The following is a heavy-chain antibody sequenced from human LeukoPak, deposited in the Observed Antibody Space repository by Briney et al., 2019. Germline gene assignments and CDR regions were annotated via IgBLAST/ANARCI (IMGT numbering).Heavy chain of an antibody. CDR1: GFTFRTYD. J-gene: IGHJ4*02. V-gene: IGHV3-21*04. CDR2: IRPSGHSV. D-gene: IGHD1-14*01. CDR3: ARDESSLLPAASRYYLDG. Sequence: GGSLRLSCTASGFTFRTYDMNWVRQAPGKGPEWVSSIRPSGHSVYYADAVKGRFTISRDNAKNTLYLQMSSLRAEDTAIYYCARDESSLLPAASRYYLDGWGQGTLVTVSS.